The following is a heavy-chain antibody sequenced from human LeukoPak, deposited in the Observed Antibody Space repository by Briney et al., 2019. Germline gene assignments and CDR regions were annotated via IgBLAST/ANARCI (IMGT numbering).Heavy chain of an antibody. J-gene: IGHJ4*02. Sequence: GASVKVSCKASGYTFTNYAMSWVRQAPGQGLEWMGWINTDTGNPTYAQGFTGRFVFSLDTSVSTAYLQIGSLKADDTAVYYCARGRYCSGGSCYGDCWGQGSLVTVSS. D-gene: IGHD2-15*01. V-gene: IGHV7-4-1*01. CDR3: ARGRYCSGGSCYGDC. CDR2: INTDTGNP. CDR1: GYTFTNYA.